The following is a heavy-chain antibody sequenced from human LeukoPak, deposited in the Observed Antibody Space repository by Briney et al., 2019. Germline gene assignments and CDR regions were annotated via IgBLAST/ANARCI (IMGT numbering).Heavy chain of an antibody. CDR3: ARHLTCAFDY. J-gene: IGHJ4*02. V-gene: IGHV3-30*02. CDR1: GFSFSTYD. CDR2: IQYDGSNK. Sequence: GGSLRLSCAASGFSFSTYDMHWVRQAPGKGLEWVAYIQYDGSNKYFADSVKGRFTISRDNSKSTLYLQMNSLRAEDTAVYYCARHLTCAFDYWGQGTLVTVSP.